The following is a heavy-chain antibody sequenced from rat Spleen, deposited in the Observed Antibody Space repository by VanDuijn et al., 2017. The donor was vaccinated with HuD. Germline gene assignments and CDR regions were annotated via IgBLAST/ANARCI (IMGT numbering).Heavy chain of an antibody. CDR2: IWSNGGT. J-gene: IGHJ4*01. CDR1: GFSLTSYN. V-gene: IGHV2-41*01. D-gene: IGHD1-4*01. CDR3: ARDPGNNPYFMDA. Sequence: QVQLKESGPGLVQPSQTLSLTCTVAGFSLTSYNVHWVRQSPGKGLEWMGVIWSNGGTDYNSALKSRLSISRDTSKSQVYLKMNSLQTEDTATYYCARDPGNNPYFMDAWGQGVSVAVSS.